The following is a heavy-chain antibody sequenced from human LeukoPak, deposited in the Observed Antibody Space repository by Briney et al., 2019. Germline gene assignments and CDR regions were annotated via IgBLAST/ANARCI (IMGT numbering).Heavy chain of an antibody. J-gene: IGHJ4*02. CDR3: ARRHNWNDGDY. CDR1: GGSISSSSYY. D-gene: IGHD1-1*01. Sequence: SETLSLTCTVSGGSISSSSYYWGWIRQPPGKGLEWIGSIYYSGSTYYNPSLKSRVTISVDTSKNQFSLKLSPVTAADTAVYYCARRHNWNDGDYWGQGTLVTVSS. V-gene: IGHV4-39*01. CDR2: IYYSGST.